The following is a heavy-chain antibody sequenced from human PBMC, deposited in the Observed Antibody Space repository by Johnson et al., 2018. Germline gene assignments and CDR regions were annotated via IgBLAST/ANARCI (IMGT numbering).Heavy chain of an antibody. V-gene: IGHV3-30*18. Sequence: QVQLQESGGGLVQPGGSLRLSCAASRFTFSSYGMHWVRQAPGKGLEWVAVISYDGNNKYYADSVKGRFTISRDNSKNTLYLQMNSLRAEDTAVYYCAKDLYGDPDYYYYYMDVWGKGTTVTVSS. CDR1: RFTFSSYG. CDR3: AKDLYGDPDYYYYYMDV. D-gene: IGHD4-17*01. CDR2: ISYDGNNK. J-gene: IGHJ6*03.